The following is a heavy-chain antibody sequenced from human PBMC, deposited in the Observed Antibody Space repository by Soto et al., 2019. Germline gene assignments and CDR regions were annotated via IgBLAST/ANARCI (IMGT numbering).Heavy chain of an antibody. J-gene: IGHJ5*02. D-gene: IGHD3-9*01. CDR3: ARTNILTGYLPTWFEP. V-gene: IGHV5-51*01. Sequence: WESLTISCRCSGHSFTRYWSGWVRQMPGKGLEWMGIIYPGDSDTRYSPSFQGQVTISADKSITTAYLQWSSLKASDTAMYYCARTNILTGYLPTWFEPWGQGTLVTVSS. CDR2: IYPGDSDT. CDR1: GHSFTRYW.